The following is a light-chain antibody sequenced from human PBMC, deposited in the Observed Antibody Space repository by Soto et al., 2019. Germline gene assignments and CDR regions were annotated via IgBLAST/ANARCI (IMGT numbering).Light chain of an antibody. CDR2: GAS. J-gene: IGKJ2*01. Sequence: EIVMTQSPATLSVSPGEKATLSCRASQRFGSNLAWYQQKPGQAPRLLIYGASTRATGIPARFSGSGSGTEFTLTISSLQSEDFAVYYCQQYNNWPHTFGQGTKLEIK. V-gene: IGKV3-15*01. CDR3: QQYNNWPHT. CDR1: QRFGSN.